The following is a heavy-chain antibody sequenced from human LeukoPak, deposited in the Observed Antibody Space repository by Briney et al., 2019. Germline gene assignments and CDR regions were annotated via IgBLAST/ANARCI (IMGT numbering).Heavy chain of an antibody. CDR2: INVNNGDT. J-gene: IGHJ2*01. CDR3: ARDPPTEGWDFDL. Sequence: GASVKVSCKASGYTFTGYYMHWVRQASGQGLEWMGWINVNNGDTRYAQKFQGRVTVTRDTSVSTAYMEVSRLRSDDTAVYYCARDPPTEGWDFDLWGRGTLVTVSS. D-gene: IGHD2-21*02. CDR1: GYTFTGYY. V-gene: IGHV1-2*02.